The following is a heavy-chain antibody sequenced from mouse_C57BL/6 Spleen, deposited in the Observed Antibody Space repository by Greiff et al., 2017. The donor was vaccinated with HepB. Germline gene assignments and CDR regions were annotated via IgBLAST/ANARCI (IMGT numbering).Heavy chain of an antibody. V-gene: IGHV5-17*01. J-gene: IGHJ2*01. D-gene: IGHD1-1*01. CDR3: ARKANYGSHFDY. CDR2: ISSGSSTI. CDR1: GFTFSDYG. Sequence: DVKLVESGGGLVKPGGSLKLSCAASGFTFSDYGMHWVRQAPEKGLEWVAYISSGSSTIYYADTVKGRFTISRDNAKNTLFLQMTSLRSEDTAMYYCARKANYGSHFDYWGQGTTLTVSS.